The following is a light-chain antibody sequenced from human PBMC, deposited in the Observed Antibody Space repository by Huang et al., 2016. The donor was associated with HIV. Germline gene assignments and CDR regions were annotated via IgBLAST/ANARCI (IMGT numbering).Light chain of an antibody. J-gene: IGKJ4*01. CDR1: QSVLYSSNNENY. V-gene: IGKV4-1*01. Sequence: DIVMTQSPDSLAVSLGERATINCKSSQSVLYSSNNENYLAWYQQKPGQPPKLLFYWASTRESGVPYRFSGSGSGTDFTLTISSLQAEDVAVYYCQQYYSYPLTFGGGTKVEI. CDR2: WAS. CDR3: QQYYSYPLT.